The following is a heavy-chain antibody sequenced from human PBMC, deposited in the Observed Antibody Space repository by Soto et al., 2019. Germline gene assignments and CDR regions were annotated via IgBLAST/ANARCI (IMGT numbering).Heavy chain of an antibody. CDR3: ARDPSDYYDSSGYSKGPFDY. Sequence: PGGSLRLSCAASGFTFSSYSMNWVRQAPGKGLEWVSSISSSSSYIYYADSVKGRFTISRDNAKNSLYLQMNSLRAEDTAVYYSARDPSDYYDSSGYSKGPFDYWGQGTLVTVSS. CDR2: ISSSSSYI. D-gene: IGHD3-22*01. CDR1: GFTFSSYS. V-gene: IGHV3-21*01. J-gene: IGHJ4*02.